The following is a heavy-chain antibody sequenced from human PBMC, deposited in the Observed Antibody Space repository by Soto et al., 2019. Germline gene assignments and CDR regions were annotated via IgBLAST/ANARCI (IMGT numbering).Heavy chain of an antibody. CDR3: AKPWVPNITDRPPRFDY. D-gene: IGHD6-6*01. J-gene: IGHJ4*02. CDR1: EFTFSTYA. Sequence: PGGSLRLSCAASEFTFSTYAMTWVRQAPGRGLQWVATISDSGDITYYADSVKGRFTISRDNSRNTLYLQMNNLRAEDTALYYCAKPWVPNITDRPPRFDYWGWGTLVTVTS. V-gene: IGHV3-23*01. CDR2: ISDSGDIT.